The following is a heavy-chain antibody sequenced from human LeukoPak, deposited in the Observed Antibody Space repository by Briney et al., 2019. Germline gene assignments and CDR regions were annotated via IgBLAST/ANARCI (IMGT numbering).Heavy chain of an antibody. CDR2: ISSDGGKK. Sequence: GGSLRLSCVVSDFTLSSHGMHWVRQAPGKGLEWVAVISSDGGKKSYADSVKGRFTISRDNSKNTLYLQMNSLRAEDTAVYYCARAMDVWAQGTTVTVSS. V-gene: IGHV3-30*03. J-gene: IGHJ6*02. CDR1: DFTLSSHG. CDR3: ARAMDV.